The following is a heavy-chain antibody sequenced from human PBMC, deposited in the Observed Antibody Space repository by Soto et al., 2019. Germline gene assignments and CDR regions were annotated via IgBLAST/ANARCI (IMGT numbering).Heavy chain of an antibody. CDR3: ARARFYGSGTFNYFDY. Sequence: QVQLVQSGAELKKPGASVKVSCEASGYTFTSHAIHWVRQAPGQRLEWVGWINAGSGYTKYSQKFQDRVTITRDSSASAAYMGLSSLRSDDTAVYYCARARFYGSGTFNYFDYWGQGTLVSVSS. V-gene: IGHV1-3*01. D-gene: IGHD3-10*01. CDR2: INAGSGYT. CDR1: GYTFTSHA. J-gene: IGHJ4*02.